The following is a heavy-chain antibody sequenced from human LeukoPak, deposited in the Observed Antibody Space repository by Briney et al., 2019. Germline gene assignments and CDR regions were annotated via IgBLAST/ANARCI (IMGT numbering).Heavy chain of an antibody. CDR3: ARCGYYYYMDV. J-gene: IGHJ6*03. Sequence: SQTLSLTCTVSGGSISSGSYYWSWIRQPAGKGLEWIGRIYTSGSTNYNPSLKSRVTISVDTSKNQFSLKLSSVTAADTAVYYCARCGYYYYMDVWGKGTTVTISS. V-gene: IGHV4-61*02. D-gene: IGHD1-26*01. CDR1: GGSISSGSYY. CDR2: IYTSGST.